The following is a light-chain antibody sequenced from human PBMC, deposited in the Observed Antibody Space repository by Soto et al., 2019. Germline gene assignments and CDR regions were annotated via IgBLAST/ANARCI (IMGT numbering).Light chain of an antibody. CDR3: SSYTSSSPYV. J-gene: IGLJ1*01. CDR2: EVS. CDR1: SSDVGGYSL. V-gene: IGLV2-14*01. Sequence: QSALTQPASVSGSPGQPITISCTGTSSDVGGYSLVSWYQQHPGRAPKLMIYEVSNRPSGVSNRFSGSKSGNTASLTISGLQAEDEADYYCSSYTSSSPYVFGTGTKLTVL.